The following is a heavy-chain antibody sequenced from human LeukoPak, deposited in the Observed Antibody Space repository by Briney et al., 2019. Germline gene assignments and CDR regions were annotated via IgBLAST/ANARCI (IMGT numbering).Heavy chain of an antibody. Sequence: SVKVSCKASGGTFSSYAISWVRQAPGQGLEWMGGIIPIFGTANYAQKFQGRVTITADESTSTAYMELSSLRSEDTAVYYCARDPHYGDYAFDIWGQGTMVTVSS. CDR2: IIPIFGTA. CDR3: ARDPHYGDYAFDI. J-gene: IGHJ3*02. CDR1: GGTFSSYA. D-gene: IGHD4-17*01. V-gene: IGHV1-69*13.